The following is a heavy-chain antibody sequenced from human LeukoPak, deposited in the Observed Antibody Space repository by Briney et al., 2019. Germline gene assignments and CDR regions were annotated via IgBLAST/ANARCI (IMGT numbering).Heavy chain of an antibody. CDR1: GFTVSRNY. D-gene: IGHD5-12*01. J-gene: IGHJ4*02. Sequence: GGSLRLSCPASGFTVSRNYMSWVRRAPGKGLEWVSVIYSGGSTFYGDSVKGRFTISRDNSKNTLYLQMNSLRAEDTAVYYCARDGGGYAAFWGQGTLVTVSS. V-gene: IGHV3-66*01. CDR2: IYSGGST. CDR3: ARDGGGYAAF.